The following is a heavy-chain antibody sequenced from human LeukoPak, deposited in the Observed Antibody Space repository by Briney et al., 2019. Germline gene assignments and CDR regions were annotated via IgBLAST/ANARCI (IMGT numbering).Heavy chain of an antibody. Sequence: SETLSLTCTVSGGSISSSSYYWGWIRQPPGKGLEWIGSIYYSGSTYYNPSLKSRVTISVDTSKNQFSLQLNSVTPEDTAVYYCARDSELISWAGSWSRALDYWGQGTLVTVSS. CDR2: IYYSGST. CDR1: GGSISSSSYY. D-gene: IGHD6-13*01. V-gene: IGHV4-39*07. J-gene: IGHJ4*02. CDR3: ARDSELISWAGSWSRALDY.